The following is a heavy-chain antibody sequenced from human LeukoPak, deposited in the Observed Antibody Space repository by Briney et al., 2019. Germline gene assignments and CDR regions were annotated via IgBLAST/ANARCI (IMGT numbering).Heavy chain of an antibody. CDR2: INRDGSST. V-gene: IGHV3-74*01. J-gene: IGHJ3*01. Sequence: PGGSLRLSCAASGFTFSNAWMSWVRQAPGKGLVWVSRINRDGSSTDYLDSVKGRFTISRDNARNTLYLQMNSLRAEDTAVYYCARVPYVFDLWGQGTMVTVSS. CDR3: ARVPYVFDL. CDR1: GFTFSNAW.